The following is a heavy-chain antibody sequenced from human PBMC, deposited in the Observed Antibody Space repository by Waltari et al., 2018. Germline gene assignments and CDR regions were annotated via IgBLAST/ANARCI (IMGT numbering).Heavy chain of an antibody. CDR3: VTGPRDKWVGRYSGEFFHH. D-gene: IGHD3-9*01. Sequence: QVQLQQWGAGLVRPSETLSLTCDVYGVSLTDYYWTWIRQSPGKGLEWIGENNLGDITNYSPSLGNRVTILLDKSKNQFSLRLDSVTAADTAVYYCVTGPRDKWVGRYSGEFFHHWGPGTLVTVSS. J-gene: IGHJ1*01. V-gene: IGHV4-34*02. CDR1: GVSLTDYY. CDR2: NNLGDIT.